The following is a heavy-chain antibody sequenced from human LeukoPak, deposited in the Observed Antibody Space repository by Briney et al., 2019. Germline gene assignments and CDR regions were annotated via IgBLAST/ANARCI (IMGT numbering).Heavy chain of an antibody. Sequence: PGGSLRLSCAASGFTFSSYSMNWVRQAPGKGLEWVSGISWNSGSIGYADSVKGRFTISRDNAKNSLYLQMNSLRAEDTALYYCAKVDSSQIAFDIWGQGTMVTVSS. CDR3: AKVDSSQIAFDI. CDR1: GFTFSSYS. D-gene: IGHD6-13*01. V-gene: IGHV3-9*01. CDR2: ISWNSGSI. J-gene: IGHJ3*02.